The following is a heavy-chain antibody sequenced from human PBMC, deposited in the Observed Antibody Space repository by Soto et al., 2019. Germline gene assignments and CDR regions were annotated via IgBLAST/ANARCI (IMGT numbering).Heavy chain of an antibody. V-gene: IGHV4-59*01. Sequence: PSETLSLTXTVSGGSISSYYWSWIRQPPGKGLEWIGYIYYSGSTNYNPSLKSRVTISVDTSKNQFSLKLSSVTAADTAVYYCARQVTSGTSLYYFDYWGQGTLVTVSS. CDR2: IYYSGST. J-gene: IGHJ4*02. CDR1: GGSISSYY. D-gene: IGHD1-7*01. CDR3: ARQVTSGTSLYYFDY.